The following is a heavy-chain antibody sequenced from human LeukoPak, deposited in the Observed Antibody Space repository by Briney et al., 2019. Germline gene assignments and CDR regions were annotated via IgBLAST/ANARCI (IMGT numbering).Heavy chain of an antibody. D-gene: IGHD5-18*01. J-gene: IGHJ4*02. CDR1: GYTFTDYY. CDR3: ARGTGEGYTYGRYYFDY. V-gene: IGHV1-2*02. Sequence: ASVKVSCKASGYTFTDYYMHWLRQAPGQGLEWMGWINPNSGGTNYAQKFQGRVTMTRDTSISTAYMELSRLRSDDTAVYYCARGTGEGYTYGRYYFDYWGQGTLVTVSS. CDR2: INPNSGGT.